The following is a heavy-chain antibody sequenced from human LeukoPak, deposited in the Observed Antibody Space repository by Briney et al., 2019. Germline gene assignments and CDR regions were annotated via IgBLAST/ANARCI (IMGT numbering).Heavy chain of an antibody. D-gene: IGHD1-26*01. V-gene: IGHV1-2*06. CDR3: ARASVGVTIAYYMDV. Sequence: ASVKVSCKASGYTFTGYYMHWVRQAPGQGLEWMGRINPNSGGTNYAQKFQGRVTMTRDTSISTAYMELSRLRSDDTAVYYCARASVGVTIAYYMDVWGTGTTVTVSS. CDR1: GYTFTGYY. J-gene: IGHJ6*03. CDR2: INPNSGGT.